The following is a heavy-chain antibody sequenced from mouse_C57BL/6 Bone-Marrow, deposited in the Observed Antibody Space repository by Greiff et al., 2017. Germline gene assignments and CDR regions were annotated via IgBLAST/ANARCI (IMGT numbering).Heavy chain of an antibody. Sequence: VQLQQSGAELARPGASVKLSCKASGYTFTSYGISWVKQRTGQGLEWIGEIYPRSGNTYYNEKFKGKATRTADKTSSTAYMELRSLTSEDSAVYFCAWAVDWFAYWGQGTLVTVSA. J-gene: IGHJ3*01. CDR3: AWAVDWFAY. D-gene: IGHD1-1*01. CDR1: GYTFTSYG. CDR2: IYPRSGNT. V-gene: IGHV1-81*01.